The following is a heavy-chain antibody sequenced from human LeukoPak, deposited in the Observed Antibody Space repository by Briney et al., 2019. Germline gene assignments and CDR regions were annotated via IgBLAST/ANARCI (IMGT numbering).Heavy chain of an antibody. CDR2: INHSGST. CDR3: ARGPRWLRSHFDY. D-gene: IGHD5-12*01. CDR1: GGSFSGYY. Sequence: PSETLSLTCAVYGGSFSGYYWSWIRQPPGKGLEWIGEINHSGSTNYNPSLKSRVTISVDTSKNQFSLKLSSVTAADTAVYYCARGPRWLRSHFDYWGQGTLVTVSS. J-gene: IGHJ4*02. V-gene: IGHV4-34*01.